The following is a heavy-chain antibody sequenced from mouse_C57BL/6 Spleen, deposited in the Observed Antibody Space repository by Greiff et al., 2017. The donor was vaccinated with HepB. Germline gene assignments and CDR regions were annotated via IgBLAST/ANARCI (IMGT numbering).Heavy chain of an antibody. J-gene: IGHJ3*01. V-gene: IGHV5-6*01. CDR2: ISSGGSYT. CDR3: ARRSSGYGFAY. Sequence: EVQRVESGGDLVKPGGSLKLSCAASGFTFSSYGMSWVRQTPDKRLEWVATISSGGSYTYYPDSVKGRFTISRDNAKNTLYLQMSSLKSEDTAMYYCARRSSGYGFAYWGQGTLVTVSA. D-gene: IGHD3-2*02. CDR1: GFTFSSYG.